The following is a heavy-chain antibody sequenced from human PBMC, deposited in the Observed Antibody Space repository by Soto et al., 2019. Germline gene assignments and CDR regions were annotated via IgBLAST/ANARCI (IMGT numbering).Heavy chain of an antibody. D-gene: IGHD6-19*01. V-gene: IGHV4-38-2*02. Sequence: TSETLSLTCTVSGYSISNGYFWGWIRQSPGKGLEWIGSMYDSDNTYYNPSLKSRVTISLDTSKNQFSLKLSPVTAADTAVYYCARAGYSSGSNWFDAWGQGTLVTVSS. CDR2: MYDSDNT. J-gene: IGHJ5*02. CDR3: ARAGYSSGSNWFDA. CDR1: GYSISNGYF.